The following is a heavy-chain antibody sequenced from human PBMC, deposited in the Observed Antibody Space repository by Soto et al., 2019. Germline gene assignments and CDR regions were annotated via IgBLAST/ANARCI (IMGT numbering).Heavy chain of an antibody. D-gene: IGHD2-2*01. CDR3: ARERPYCSSTSCYYYYGMDV. CDR1: GGTFSSHA. CDR2: IIPIFGTA. J-gene: IGHJ6*02. V-gene: IGHV1-69*13. Sequence: SVKVSCKASGGTFSSHAISWVRQAPGQGLEWMGVIIPIFGTANYAQKFQGRVTITADESTSTAYMELSSLRSEDTAVYYCARERPYCSSTSCYYYYGMDVWGQGATVTVSS.